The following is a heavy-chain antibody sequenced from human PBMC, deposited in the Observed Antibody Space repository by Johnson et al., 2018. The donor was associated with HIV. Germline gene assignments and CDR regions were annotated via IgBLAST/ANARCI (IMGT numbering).Heavy chain of an antibody. CDR1: GFTFSSYG. D-gene: IGHD1-26*01. V-gene: IGHV3-33*01. Sequence: QVQLVESGGGVVQPGRSLRLSCAASGFTFSSYGMHWVRQAPGKGLEWVAVIWYDGSNKYYADSVKGRFTISRDNSKNIVYLQMDSLRAEDMAVYYCARGGASGAFDIWGQGTMVTVSS. CDR2: IWYDGSNK. CDR3: ARGGASGAFDI. J-gene: IGHJ3*02.